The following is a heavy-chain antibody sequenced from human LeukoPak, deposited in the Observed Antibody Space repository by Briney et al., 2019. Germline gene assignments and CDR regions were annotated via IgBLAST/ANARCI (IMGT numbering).Heavy chain of an antibody. J-gene: IGHJ3*02. CDR1: GYTFTSYG. Sequence: APVKVSCKASGYTFTSYGISWVRQAPGQGLEWMGWISAYNGNTNYAQKLQGRVTMTTDTSTSTAYMELRSLRSDDTAVYYCARDGSTEYHESDAFDIWGQGTMVTVSS. D-gene: IGHD2-2*01. CDR2: ISAYNGNT. CDR3: ARDGSTEYHESDAFDI. V-gene: IGHV1-18*01.